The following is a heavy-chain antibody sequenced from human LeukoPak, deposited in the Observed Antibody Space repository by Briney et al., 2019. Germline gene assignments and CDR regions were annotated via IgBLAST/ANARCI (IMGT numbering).Heavy chain of an antibody. CDR2: MRISRTT. V-gene: IGHV4-61*02. D-gene: IGHD3-3*01. Sequence: PSETLSLTCTVSGDSIVSDPYYWSWIRQPAGQGLEWIGRMRISRTTNYNPSFKSRATVSADTSKNQFSLMLTSVTAADTAVYYCARDRFGDHSQNYYELGYWGQGKLVTISS. CDR1: GDSIVSDPYY. J-gene: IGHJ4*02. CDR3: ARDRFGDHSQNYYELGY.